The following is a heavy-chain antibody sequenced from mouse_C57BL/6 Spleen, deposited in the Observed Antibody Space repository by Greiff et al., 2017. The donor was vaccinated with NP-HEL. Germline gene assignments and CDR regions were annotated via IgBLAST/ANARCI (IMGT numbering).Heavy chain of an antibody. J-gene: IGHJ4*01. V-gene: IGHV1-76*01. D-gene: IGHD2-5*01. CDR2: IYPGSGNT. CDR3: ARSGYSNYPYYAMDY. CDR1: GYTFTDYY. Sequence: QVQLKRSGAELVRPGASVKLSCKASGYTFTDYYINWVKQRPGQGLEWIARIYPGSGNTYYNEKFKGKATLTAEKSSSTAYMQLSSLTSEDSAVYFCARSGYSNYPYYAMDYWGQGTSVTVSS.